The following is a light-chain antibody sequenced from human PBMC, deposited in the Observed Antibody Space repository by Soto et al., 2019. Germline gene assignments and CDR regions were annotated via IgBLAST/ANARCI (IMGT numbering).Light chain of an antibody. CDR1: SSDVGGSNF. V-gene: IGLV2-14*03. J-gene: IGLJ1*01. CDR2: DVA. CDR3: VSYTSSTTYV. Sequence: PXQSITISCTGTSSDVGGSNFVSWYQQHPGKPPKLIIYDVANRPSGVSNRFSGSKSGSTASLIISRLQTEDEADYYCVSYTSSTTYVFGTGTKVTVL.